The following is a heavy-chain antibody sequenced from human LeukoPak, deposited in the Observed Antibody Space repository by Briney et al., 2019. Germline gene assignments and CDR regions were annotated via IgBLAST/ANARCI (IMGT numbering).Heavy chain of an antibody. D-gene: IGHD2-2*01. J-gene: IGHJ4*02. CDR2: ISAYNGNT. CDR1: GYTFTSYG. CDR3: ARDPILGGSTTGIVVVPAASHFDY. V-gene: IGHV1-18*04. Sequence: ASVTVSCKASGYTFTSYGISWVRQAPGQGLEWMGWISAYNGNTKYAQKLQGRVTMTTDTSTSTAYMELRSLRSDDTAVYYCARDPILGGSTTGIVVVPAASHFDYWGQGTLVTVSS.